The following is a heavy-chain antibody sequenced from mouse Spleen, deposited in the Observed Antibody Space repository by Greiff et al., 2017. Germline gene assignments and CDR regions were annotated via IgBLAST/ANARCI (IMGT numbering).Heavy chain of an antibody. CDR3: ARRWSYAMDY. CDR2: ISSGGSYT. CDR1: GFTFSSYG. Sequence: EVMLVESGGDLVKPGGSLKLSCAASGFTFSSYGMSWVRQTPDKRLEWVATISSGGSYTYYPDSVKGRFTISRDNAKNTLYLQMSSLKSEDTAMYYCARRWSYAMDYWGQGTSVTVSS. V-gene: IGHV5-6*02. J-gene: IGHJ4*01.